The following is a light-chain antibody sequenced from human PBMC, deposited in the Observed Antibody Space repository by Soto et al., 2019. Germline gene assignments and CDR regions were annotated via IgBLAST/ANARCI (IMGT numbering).Light chain of an antibody. CDR3: MQALQTIT. Sequence: IVTTQSTLSLPVTPGEPASISFRSSQSLLHSNGYNYLDWYLQKPGQSPQLLIYLGSNRASGVPDRFSGSGSGTDFTLKISRVEAEDVGVYYCMQALQTITFGQGTRLEIK. CDR1: QSLLHSNGYNY. V-gene: IGKV2-28*01. CDR2: LGS. J-gene: IGKJ5*01.